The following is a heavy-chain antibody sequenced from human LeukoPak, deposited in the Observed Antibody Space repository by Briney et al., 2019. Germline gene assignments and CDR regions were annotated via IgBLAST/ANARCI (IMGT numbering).Heavy chain of an antibody. Sequence: PGGSLRLSCAASGFIVSNYWMSWVRQAPGKELEWVANIRPDGSEKYYVDSVKGRFTISRDNAKNSLHLQMNSLRAEDTAVYYCARDRTRFFLGGQGTLVTVSS. CDR1: GFIVSNYW. D-gene: IGHD3-3*01. J-gene: IGHJ4*02. CDR2: IRPDGSEK. V-gene: IGHV3-7*01. CDR3: ARDRTRFFL.